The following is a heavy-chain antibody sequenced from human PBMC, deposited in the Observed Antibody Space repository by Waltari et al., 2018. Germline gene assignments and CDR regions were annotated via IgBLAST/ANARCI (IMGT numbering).Heavy chain of an antibody. V-gene: IGHV3-30-3*01. J-gene: IGHJ4*02. CDR2: ISYDGSNK. CDR1: GFTFSSYA. D-gene: IGHD1-7*01. CDR3: ARDGYNWNFKGFDY. Sequence: QVQLVESGGGVVQPGRSLRLSCAASGFTFSSYAMHWVRQAPGKGLEWVAVISYDGSNKYYADSVKGRFTISRDNSKNTLYLQMNSLRAEDTAVYYCARDGYNWNFKGFDYWGQGTLVTVSS.